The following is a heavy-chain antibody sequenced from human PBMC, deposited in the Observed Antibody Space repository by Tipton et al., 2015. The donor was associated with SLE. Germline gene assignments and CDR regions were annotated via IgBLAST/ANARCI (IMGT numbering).Heavy chain of an antibody. J-gene: IGHJ2*01. D-gene: IGHD6-19*01. CDR2: IYYSGST. Sequence: TLSLTCAVYGGSISSYYWSWIRQPPGKGLEWIGYIYYSGSTNYNPSLKSRVTISVDTSKNQFSLKLSSVTAADTAVYYCARAVRAGYFDLWGRGTLVTVSA. CDR1: GGSISSYY. CDR3: ARAVRAGYFDL. V-gene: IGHV4-59*01.